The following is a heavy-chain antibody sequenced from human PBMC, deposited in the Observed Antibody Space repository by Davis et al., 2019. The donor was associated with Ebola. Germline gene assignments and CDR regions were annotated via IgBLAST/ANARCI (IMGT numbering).Heavy chain of an antibody. CDR1: GFTFSSYS. J-gene: IGHJ2*01. V-gene: IGHV3-48*02. CDR3: ARGTRGYSYGRYWYFDL. Sequence: GGSLRLSCAASGFTFSSYSMNWVRQAPGKGLEWVSYISSSSSTIYYADSVKGRFTISRDNAKNSLYLQMNSLRDEDTAVYYCARGTRGYSYGRYWYFDLWGRGTLVTVSS. D-gene: IGHD5-18*01. CDR2: ISSSSSTI.